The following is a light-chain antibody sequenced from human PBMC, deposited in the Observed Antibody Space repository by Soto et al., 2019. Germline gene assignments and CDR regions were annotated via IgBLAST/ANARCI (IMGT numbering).Light chain of an antibody. J-gene: IGKJ1*01. CDR3: QQSYSTLRT. CDR1: QSISSY. Sequence: DIQMTQSPSSLCASVGYIVTITCRASQSISSYLNWYQQKPGKAPKLLIYAASSLQSGVPSRFSGSGSGTDFTLTISSLQPEDFATYYCQQSYSTLRTFGQGTKVDIK. CDR2: AAS. V-gene: IGKV1-39*01.